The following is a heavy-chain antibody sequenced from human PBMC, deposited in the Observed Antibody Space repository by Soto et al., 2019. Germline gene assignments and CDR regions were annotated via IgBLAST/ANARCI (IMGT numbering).Heavy chain of an antibody. V-gene: IGHV1-3*01. Sequence: ASVKVSCKASGYTFTSYAMHWVRQAPGQRLEWMGWINAGNGNTKYSQKFQGRVTITRDTSASTAYMELSSLRSEDTAVYYCSTSGLGYCSGGSCYSVWGQGTLVTVSS. CDR1: GYTFTSYA. CDR2: INAGNGNT. CDR3: STSGLGYCSGGSCYSV. J-gene: IGHJ4*02. D-gene: IGHD2-15*01.